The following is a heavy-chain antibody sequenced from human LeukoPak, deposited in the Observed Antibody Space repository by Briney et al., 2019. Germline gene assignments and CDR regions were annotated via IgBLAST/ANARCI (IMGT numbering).Heavy chain of an antibody. CDR1: GFTFSRYW. CDR3: AKDIFTGIAAAGAIDY. J-gene: IGHJ4*02. CDR2: ISSSSSYI. V-gene: IGHV3-21*04. Sequence: GGSLRLSCAASGFTFSRYWMSWVRQAPGKGLEWVSSISSSSSYIYYADSVKGRFTISRDNAKNSLYLQMNSLRAEDTALYYCAKDIFTGIAAAGAIDYWGQGTPVTVSS. D-gene: IGHD6-13*01.